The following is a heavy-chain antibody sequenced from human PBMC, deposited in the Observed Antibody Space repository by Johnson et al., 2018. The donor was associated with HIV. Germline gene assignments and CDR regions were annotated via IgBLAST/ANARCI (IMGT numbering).Heavy chain of an antibody. CDR1: GFTFSSYW. CDR2: IKQDGSEK. Sequence: VQLVESGGGVVQPGRSLRLSCAASGFTFSSYWMSWVRQAPGKGLEWVANIKQDGSEKYYVDSVKGRFTISRDNAKNSLYLQMNTLRTEDTSVYYCARETPDAFDMWGQGTMVTVAS. CDR3: ARETPDAFDM. J-gene: IGHJ3*02. V-gene: IGHV3-7*01.